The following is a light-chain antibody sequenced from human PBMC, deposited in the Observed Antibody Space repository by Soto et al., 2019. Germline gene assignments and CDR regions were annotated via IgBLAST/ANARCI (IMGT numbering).Light chain of an antibody. V-gene: IGKV3D-20*01. CDR1: QSVSSS. CDR3: QQYGSSPWT. CDR2: DAS. J-gene: IGKJ1*01. Sequence: EIVLTQSPATLSLSPGERATLSCRASQSVSSSLAWYQQKPGLAPRLLIYDASRRATGIPDRFSGSGSGADFILSISRLEPEDFAVYYCQQYGSSPWTFGQGTKV.